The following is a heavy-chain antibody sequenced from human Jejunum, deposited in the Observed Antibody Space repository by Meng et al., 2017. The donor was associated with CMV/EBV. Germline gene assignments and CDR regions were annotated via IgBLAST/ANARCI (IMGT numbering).Heavy chain of an antibody. D-gene: IGHD1-26*01. CDR2: IYRGDDK. CDR1: GFSPSTSGEG. Sequence: QTTLKEPGPTLLKPTQTLPPTCSFSGFSPSTSGEGVGSIRQPPGKALEWLALIYRGDDKRYSPSLNSRLTIAKDTSKTEVVLTLTNMGPIDTGTYYCAHFVGGYYPSRPDYWGQGTLVTVSS. CDR3: AHFVGGYYPSRPDY. V-gene: IGHV2-5*02. J-gene: IGHJ4*02.